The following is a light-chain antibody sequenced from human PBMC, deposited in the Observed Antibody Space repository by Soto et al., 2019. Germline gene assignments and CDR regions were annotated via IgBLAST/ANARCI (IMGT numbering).Light chain of an antibody. CDR3: QSYDSSPSGYV. J-gene: IGLJ1*01. Sequence: QSVLTQPPSVSGAPGQRVTISCTGSSSNIGAGYDVHWYQQLPGTAPKLLIYINKNRPSGVPDRFSGSKSGTSASLAITGLQAEDEADYYCQSYDSSPSGYVFGTGTRPPS. V-gene: IGLV1-40*01. CDR1: SSNIGAGYD. CDR2: INK.